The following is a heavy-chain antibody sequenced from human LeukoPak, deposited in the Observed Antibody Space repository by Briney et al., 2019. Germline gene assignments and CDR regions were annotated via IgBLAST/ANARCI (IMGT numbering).Heavy chain of an antibody. CDR3: AGRLGAPAPNYQYYFDY. Sequence: GESLKISCKGSGYFFSTSWIGWVRQMPGKGLEWMGIIYPDDSDTRYSPSFQGQVTISADKSMSTTYLQWSSLQASDTAMYYCAGRLGAPAPNYQYYFDYGGQGPKVT. V-gene: IGHV5-51*01. CDR2: IYPDDSDT. J-gene: IGHJ4*02. CDR1: GYFFSTSW. D-gene: IGHD5-24*01.